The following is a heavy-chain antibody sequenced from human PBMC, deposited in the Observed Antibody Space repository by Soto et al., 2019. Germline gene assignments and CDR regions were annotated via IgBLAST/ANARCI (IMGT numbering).Heavy chain of an antibody. V-gene: IGHV3-11*06. D-gene: IGHD3-10*01. CDR1: GFTFSDYY. J-gene: IGHJ4*02. CDR3: ARDGRFGELIDY. CDR2: ISSSSSYT. Sequence: QVQLVESGGSLVKPGGSLRLSCAASGFTFSDYYMSWIRQAPGKGLEWVSYISSSSSYTNYADSVKGRFTISRDNAKNSLYLQMNSLRAEDTAVYYCARDGRFGELIDYWGQGTLVTVSS.